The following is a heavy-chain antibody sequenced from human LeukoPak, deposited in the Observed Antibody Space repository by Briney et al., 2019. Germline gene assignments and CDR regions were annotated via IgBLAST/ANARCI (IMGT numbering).Heavy chain of an antibody. J-gene: IGHJ4*02. CDR1: GFTFSNAW. Sequence: GSLRLSCAASGFTFSNAWMSWVRQAPGKGLEWIGSIYYSGSTYYNPSLKSRVTISVDTSKNQFSLKLSSVTAADTAVYYCASMTRIAAIDGYWGQGTLVTVSS. D-gene: IGHD6-6*01. CDR2: IYYSGST. V-gene: IGHV4-38-2*01. CDR3: ASMTRIAAIDGY.